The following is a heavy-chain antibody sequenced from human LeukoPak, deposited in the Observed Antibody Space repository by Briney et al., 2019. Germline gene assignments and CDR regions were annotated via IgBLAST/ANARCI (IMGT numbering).Heavy chain of an antibody. J-gene: IGHJ4*02. V-gene: IGHV3-9*01. D-gene: IGHD6-13*01. CDR2: ISWNSGSI. Sequence: HSGGSLRLSCAASGFTFDDYAMHWVRQAPGKGPGWVSGISWNSGSIGYADSVKGRFTISRDNAKNSLYLQMNSLRAEDTALYYCAKDTARYSSSWYIDYWGQGTLVTVSS. CDR3: AKDTARYSSSWYIDY. CDR1: GFTFDDYA.